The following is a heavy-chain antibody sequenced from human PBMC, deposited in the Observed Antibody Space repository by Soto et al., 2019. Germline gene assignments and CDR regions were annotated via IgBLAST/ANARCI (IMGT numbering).Heavy chain of an antibody. CDR2: INHSGST. CDR1: GGSFSGYY. Sequence: SETLSLTCAVYGGSFSGYYWSWIRQPPGKGLEWIGEINHSGSTNYNPSLKSRVTISVDTSKNQFSLKLSSVTAADTAVYYCARVGSCIAAAGTVNWFDPWGQGTLGTLSS. D-gene: IGHD6-13*01. V-gene: IGHV4-34*01. CDR3: ARVGSCIAAAGTVNWFDP. J-gene: IGHJ5*02.